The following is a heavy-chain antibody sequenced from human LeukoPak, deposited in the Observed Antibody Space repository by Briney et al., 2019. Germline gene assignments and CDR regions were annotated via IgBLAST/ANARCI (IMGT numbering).Heavy chain of an antibody. CDR3: VRGKQWLISSFDH. CDR2: ISTGGSPI. Sequence: GGSLRLSCAASGFTFSSYWMNWVRQAPGKGLEWVSYISTGGSPIFYADSVKGRFTISRDNAKNSLFLQMDTLRVEDTAIYYCVRGKQWLISSFDHWGQGTMVTVSS. CDR1: GFTFSSYW. V-gene: IGHV3-48*04. J-gene: IGHJ4*02. D-gene: IGHD6-19*01.